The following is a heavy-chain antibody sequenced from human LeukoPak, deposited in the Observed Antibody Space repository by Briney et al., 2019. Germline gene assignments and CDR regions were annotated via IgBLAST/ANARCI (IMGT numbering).Heavy chain of an antibody. CDR1: GGSISSYY. V-gene: IGHV4-4*07. CDR3: ASTKFSGVAFDI. J-gene: IGHJ3*02. Sequence: SETLSLTCTVSGGSISSYYWSWIRQPAGKGLEWIGRIYTSGSTNYNPSLKSRVTMSVDTSKNQFSLKLSSVTAADTAVYYCASTKFSGVAFDIWGQGTMVTVSS. CDR2: IYTSGST. D-gene: IGHD2-8*01.